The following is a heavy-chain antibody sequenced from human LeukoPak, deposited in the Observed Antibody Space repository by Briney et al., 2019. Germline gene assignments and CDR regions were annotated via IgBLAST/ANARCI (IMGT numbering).Heavy chain of an antibody. CDR2: ISGSGGST. D-gene: IGHD3-22*01. CDR1: GFTFSSYA. Sequence: PGGSLRLSCAASGFTFSSYAMSWVRQAPGKGLEWVSAISGSGGSTYYADSVKGRFTISRDNSKNTLYLQMNSLRAEDTAVYYCAKDIPVPYYYDSSGYYPPPPDYWGQGTLVTVSS. CDR3: AKDIPVPYYYDSSGYYPPPPDY. V-gene: IGHV3-23*01. J-gene: IGHJ4*02.